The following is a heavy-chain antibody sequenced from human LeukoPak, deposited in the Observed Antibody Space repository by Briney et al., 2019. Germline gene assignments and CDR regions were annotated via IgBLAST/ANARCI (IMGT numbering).Heavy chain of an antibody. D-gene: IGHD2-15*01. CDR2: ISSSSSYI. CDR1: GFTFSSYS. CDR3: AKEGSYCSGGSCYFDY. Sequence: KPGGSLRLSCAASGFTFSSYSMNWVRQAPGKGLEWVSSISSSSSYIYYADSVKGRFTISRDNAKNSLYLQMNSLRAEDTAVYYCAKEGSYCSGGSCYFDYWGQGTLVTVSS. J-gene: IGHJ4*02. V-gene: IGHV3-21*01.